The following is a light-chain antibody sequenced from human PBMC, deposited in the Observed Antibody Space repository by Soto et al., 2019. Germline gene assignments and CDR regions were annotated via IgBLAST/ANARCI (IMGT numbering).Light chain of an antibody. V-gene: IGKV3-20*01. Sequence: ENVLTQSPGTLSLSPGERATLSCRASQTVSIYYLAWYQQKRGQPPRLLVYGASRRATGIPDRFSGSGSGTDFTLTISRLEPEDFAVYFCQQYGSSPITFGQGIRLEIK. CDR1: QTVSIYY. CDR2: GAS. CDR3: QQYGSSPIT. J-gene: IGKJ5*01.